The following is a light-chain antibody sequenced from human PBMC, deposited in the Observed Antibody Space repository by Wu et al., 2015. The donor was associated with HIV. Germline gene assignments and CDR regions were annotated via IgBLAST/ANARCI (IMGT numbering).Light chain of an antibody. CDR2: DAS. J-gene: IGKJ5*01. Sequence: IVMTQSLATLSVSPGERATLSCRASQSVSINVAWYQQKPGQAPRLLIYDASNRATGIPARFSGGGSGTDFTLTISSLEPEDFAVYYCQQYNNWPLTFGQGTRLEIK. V-gene: IGKV3-11*01. CDR3: QQYNNWPLT. CDR1: QSVSIN.